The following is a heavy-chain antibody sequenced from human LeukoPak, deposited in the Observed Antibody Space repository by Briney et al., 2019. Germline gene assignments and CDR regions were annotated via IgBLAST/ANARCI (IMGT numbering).Heavy chain of an antibody. CDR1: GGTFSSNT. D-gene: IGHD2-21*02. Sequence: SLKVPCKASGGTFSSNTISGWRQPPGQGLEGLGRIIPILGTDNYEQKFQGGVTITADKSTSKAYMELSSVRSEDTAVYYRARLFGGDCVAPACDYWGQGTLVTVSS. J-gene: IGHJ4*02. CDR2: IIPILGTD. V-gene: IGHV1-69*08. CDR3: ARLFGGDCVAPACDY.